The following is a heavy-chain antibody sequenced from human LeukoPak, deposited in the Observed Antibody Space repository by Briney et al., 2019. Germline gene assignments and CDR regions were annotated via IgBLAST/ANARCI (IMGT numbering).Heavy chain of an antibody. V-gene: IGHV5-51*01. CDR2: IFAVDSDT. Sequence: GESLMIPCEALGYTFINYWIGWVRQVPGKGLEWMGIIFAVDSDTRYTPSFQGQVTLSIDKSINTAYLQWSSLKASDTAMYYCVGSEIQLWSRRLDYWGQGTLVTVSS. CDR1: GYTFINYW. J-gene: IGHJ4*02. CDR3: VGSEIQLWSRRLDY. D-gene: IGHD5-18*01.